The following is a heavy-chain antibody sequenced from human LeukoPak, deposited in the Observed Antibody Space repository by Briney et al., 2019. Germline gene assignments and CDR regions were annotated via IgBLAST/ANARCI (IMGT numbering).Heavy chain of an antibody. D-gene: IGHD4-17*01. V-gene: IGHV3-49*04. CDR3: TRDPPGRVTTYCYYYGMDV. CDR1: GFTFGDYA. J-gene: IGHJ6*02. Sequence: GGSLRLSCTASGFTFGDYAMSWVRQAPGKGLEWVGFIRSKAYGGTTEYAASVKGRFTISRDDSKSIAYLQMNSLKTEDTAVYYCTRDPPGRVTTYCYYYGMDVWGQGTTVTVSS. CDR2: IRSKAYGGTT.